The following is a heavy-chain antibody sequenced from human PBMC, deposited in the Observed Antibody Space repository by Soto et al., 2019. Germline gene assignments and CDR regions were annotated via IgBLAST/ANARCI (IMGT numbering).Heavy chain of an antibody. CDR1: GFAFSSYR. D-gene: IGHD4-4*01. CDR2: INSDGSST. CDR3: ARCLDYSAYYYYYGMDV. Sequence: GGSQSLSFAASGFAFSSYRMHSVREAPGKVLVWVSRINSDGSSTSYADSVKGRFTISRDNAKNTLYLQMNSLRAEDTAVYYCARCLDYSAYYYYYGMDVWGQGTTVTVSS. V-gene: IGHV3-74*01. J-gene: IGHJ6*02.